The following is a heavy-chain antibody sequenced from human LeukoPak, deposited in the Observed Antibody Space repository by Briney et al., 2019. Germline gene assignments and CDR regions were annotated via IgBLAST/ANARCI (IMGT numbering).Heavy chain of an antibody. J-gene: IGHJ5*02. D-gene: IGHD3-10*01. Sequence: GGSLRLSCAASGFTFNSYAMSWVRQAPGKGLEWVSAISGSGDYTYYADSVRGRFTISRDNAKNTLYLQMNSLRADDTAVYYCARVPTITMVRGVHYNWFDPWGQGTLVTVSS. CDR3: ARVPTITMVRGVHYNWFDP. CDR2: ISGSGDYT. V-gene: IGHV3-23*01. CDR1: GFTFNSYA.